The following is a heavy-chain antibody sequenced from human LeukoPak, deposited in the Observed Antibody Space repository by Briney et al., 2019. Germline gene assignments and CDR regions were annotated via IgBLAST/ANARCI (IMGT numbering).Heavy chain of an antibody. Sequence: GGSLRLSCAASGFTFNSYEMNWVRRAPGKGLEWVAFISSRGSSMYYADSVKGRFTISRDNAKNSLYLQMNSLRAEDTAVYYCARGITSGPRRYDVRNFDYWGQGTPVTVSS. D-gene: IGHD5-12*01. CDR2: ISSRGSSM. V-gene: IGHV3-48*03. J-gene: IGHJ4*02. CDR1: GFTFNSYE. CDR3: ARGITSGPRRYDVRNFDY.